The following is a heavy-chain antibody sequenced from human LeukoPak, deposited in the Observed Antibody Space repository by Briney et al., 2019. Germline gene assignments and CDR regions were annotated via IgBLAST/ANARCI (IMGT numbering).Heavy chain of an antibody. CDR2: IYSSGST. V-gene: IGHV4-39*01. J-gene: IGHJ4*01. CDR1: GVSISSSSYY. CDR3: AKSGGYGLIDY. Sequence: SETLSLTCNVSGVSISSSSYYWGWIRQPPGKGLEWIGSIYSSGSTYYNSSLKSRVTISIDTTKNQVSLKMSSVTAADTAVYYCAKSGGYGLIDYWGQGTLVTVSS. D-gene: IGHD6-25*01.